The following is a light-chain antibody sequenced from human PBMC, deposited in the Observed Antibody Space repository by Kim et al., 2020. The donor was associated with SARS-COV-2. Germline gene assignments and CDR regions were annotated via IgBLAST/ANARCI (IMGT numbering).Light chain of an antibody. V-gene: IGKV1-5*03. J-gene: IGKJ1*01. Sequence: DIQMTQSPSTLSASVGDRVTITCRASQSIGTWLAWYQQKPGKAPNLLIYKASNLESGVPSRFSGSGSGTEFTLTISSLQPDDFATYYCQQYDTYSSTFGQGTKVDIK. CDR1: QSIGTW. CDR2: KAS. CDR3: QQYDTYSST.